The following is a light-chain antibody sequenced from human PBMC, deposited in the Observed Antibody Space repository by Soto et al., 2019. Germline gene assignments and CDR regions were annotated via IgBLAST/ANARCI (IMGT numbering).Light chain of an antibody. Sequence: QSALTQPPSASGSPGQSVAISCTGTASDIGGYNFVSWYQQHPGKAPKLMIYEVNKRPSGVPDRFSGSKSGNTASLTVSGLQAEDEAVYYCSAHGGTNPYVFGTGTKVTVL. J-gene: IGLJ1*01. CDR3: SAHGGTNPYV. CDR1: ASDIGGYNF. V-gene: IGLV2-8*01. CDR2: EVN.